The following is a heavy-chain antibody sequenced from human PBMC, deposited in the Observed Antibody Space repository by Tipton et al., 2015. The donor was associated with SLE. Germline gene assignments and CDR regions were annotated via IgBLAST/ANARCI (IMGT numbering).Heavy chain of an antibody. J-gene: IGHJ5*02. Sequence: TLSLTCAVYGESFSGYYWSWIRQPPGKGLEWIGEINHSGSTNYNPSLKSRVTISVDTSKNQFSLKLSSVTAADTAVYYCARGVPTSVAAADWFDPWGQGTLVTVSS. D-gene: IGHD6-13*01. CDR3: ARGVPTSVAAADWFDP. CDR2: INHSGST. CDR1: GESFSGYY. V-gene: IGHV4-34*01.